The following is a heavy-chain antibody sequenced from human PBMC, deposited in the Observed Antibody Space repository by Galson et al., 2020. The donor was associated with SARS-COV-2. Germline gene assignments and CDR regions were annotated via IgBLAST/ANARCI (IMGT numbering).Heavy chain of an antibody. J-gene: IGHJ5*02. CDR1: GFSLTNPRMG. CDR2: IFSNDEK. CDR3: ARSTDYDILTAYYAANWFDT. V-gene: IGHV2-26*01. Sequence: SGPTLVKPTETLTLTCTVSGFSLTNPRMGVSWIRHPPGKALEWLAHIFSNDEKSYSTSLKSRLTISKDTSKSQVVLTMTNMDPVDTATYYCARSTDYDILTAYYAANWFDTWGQGTLVTGSA. D-gene: IGHD3-9*01.